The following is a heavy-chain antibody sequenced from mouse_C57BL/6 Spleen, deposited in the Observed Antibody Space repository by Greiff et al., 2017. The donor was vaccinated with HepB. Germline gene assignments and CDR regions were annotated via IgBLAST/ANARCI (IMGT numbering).Heavy chain of an antibody. CDR2: INPSSGYT. V-gene: IGHV1-7*01. Sequence: VQLVESGAELAKPGASVKLSCKASGYTFTSYWMHWVKQRPGQGLEWIGYINPSSGYTKYNQKFKDKATLTADKSSSTAYMQLSSLTYEDSAVYYCARSVYGSSPYYYAMDYWGQGTSVTVSS. D-gene: IGHD1-1*01. CDR1: GYTFTSYW. CDR3: ARSVYGSSPYYYAMDY. J-gene: IGHJ4*01.